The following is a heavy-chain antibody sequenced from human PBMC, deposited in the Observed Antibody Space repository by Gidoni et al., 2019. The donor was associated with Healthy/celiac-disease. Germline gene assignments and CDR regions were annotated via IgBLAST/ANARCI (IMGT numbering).Heavy chain of an antibody. J-gene: IGHJ4*02. CDR3: AMYYYDSSGYFGY. CDR1: GGTFSSYA. V-gene: IGHV1-69*04. D-gene: IGHD3-22*01. CDR2: IIPILGIA. Sequence: QVQLVQSGAEGKKPGSSVKVSCKPSGGTFSSYAISWVRQAPGQGLEWMGRIIPILGIANYAQKFQGRVTITADKSTSTAYMELSSLRSEDTAVYYCAMYYYDSSGYFGYWGQGTLVTVSS.